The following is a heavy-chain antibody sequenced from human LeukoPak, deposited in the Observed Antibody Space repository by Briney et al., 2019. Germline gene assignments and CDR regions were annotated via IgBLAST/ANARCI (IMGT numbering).Heavy chain of an antibody. CDR3: ARVSASSGWSFDY. V-gene: IGHV3-7*01. D-gene: IGHD6-19*01. Sequence: GGSPRLSCAASGFTFSSYWMSWVRQAPGKGLEWVANIKQDGSEKYYVDSVKGRFTISRDNAKNSLYLQMNSLRAEDTAVYYCARVSASSGWSFDYWGQGTLVTVSS. CDR1: GFTFSSYW. J-gene: IGHJ4*02. CDR2: IKQDGSEK.